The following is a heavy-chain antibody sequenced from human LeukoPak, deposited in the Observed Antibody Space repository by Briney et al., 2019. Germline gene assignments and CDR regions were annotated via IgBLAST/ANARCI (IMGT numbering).Heavy chain of an antibody. J-gene: IGHJ4*02. CDR3: ARGVHYDNSGYYHRGFDS. Sequence: SETLSLTCAVYGGSFSGYYWSWIRQPPGKGLEWIGEINHSGSTKYHPSLKSRVTISLDTSKNQFSLKLTSVTAADTAVFYCARGVHYDNSGYYHRGFDSWGQGTLVTVSS. V-gene: IGHV4-34*01. D-gene: IGHD3-22*01. CDR1: GGSFSGYY. CDR2: INHSGST.